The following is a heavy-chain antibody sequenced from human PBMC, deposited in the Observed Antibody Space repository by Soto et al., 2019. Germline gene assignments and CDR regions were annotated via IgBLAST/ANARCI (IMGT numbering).Heavy chain of an antibody. CDR1: GGTFNNYA. V-gene: IGHV1-69*01. CDR3: ARDTREITRVRGVIPYYIYHMDV. CDR2: IIPAFGTP. J-gene: IGHJ6*02. Sequence: QVQLAQSGAEVKKRGSSVQVSCRVSGGTFNNYAISWVRQAPGEGLEWMGGIIPAFGTPKYAQRFQDRVTISADVDAATAYMELTSMRYDDTAVYYCARDTREITRVRGVIPYYIYHMDVWGPGTTVAVSS. D-gene: IGHD3-10*01.